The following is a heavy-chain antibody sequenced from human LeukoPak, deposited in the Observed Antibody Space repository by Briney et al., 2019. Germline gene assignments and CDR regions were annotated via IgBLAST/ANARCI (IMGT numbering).Heavy chain of an antibody. CDR3: ANTPQYDYVWGSYRYTYFDY. V-gene: IGHV3-74*01. J-gene: IGHJ4*02. D-gene: IGHD3-16*02. Sequence: GGSLRLSCAASGFTFSSYWMHWVRQAPGKGLVWVSRIKSDGSSTSYADSVKGRFTISRDNSKNTLYLQMNSLRAEDTAVYYCANTPQYDYVWGSYRYTYFDYWGQGTLVTVSS. CDR1: GFTFSSYW. CDR2: IKSDGSST.